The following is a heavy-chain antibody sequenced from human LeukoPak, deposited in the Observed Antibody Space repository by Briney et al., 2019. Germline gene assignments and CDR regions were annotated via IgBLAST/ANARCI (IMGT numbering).Heavy chain of an antibody. CDR3: AKDKEIVVVTGSLDY. CDR1: GFTFDDYA. CDR2: ISWNSGSI. J-gene: IGHJ4*02. D-gene: IGHD2-21*02. Sequence: GRSLRLSCAASGFTFDDYAMHWVRQAPGKGLEWVSGISWNSGSIGYADSVKGRFTISRDSAKNSLYLQMNSLRAEDTALYYCAKDKEIVVVTGSLDYWGQGTLVTVSS. V-gene: IGHV3-9*01.